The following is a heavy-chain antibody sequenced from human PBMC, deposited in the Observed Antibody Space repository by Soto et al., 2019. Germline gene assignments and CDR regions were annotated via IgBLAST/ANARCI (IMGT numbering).Heavy chain of an antibody. CDR1: GYNFPSYW. CDR3: ARRDSSNYPNYYYYGMDV. J-gene: IGHJ6*02. CDR2: IYPGDSDT. Sequence: GESLKISCKGSGYNFPSYWIGWVRQMPGKGLEWMGIIYPGDSDTRYGPSFQGQVTISADKSINTAYLQWSSLKASDTAMYYCARRDSSNYPNYYYYGMDVWGQGTTVTVSS. V-gene: IGHV5-51*01. D-gene: IGHD3-22*01.